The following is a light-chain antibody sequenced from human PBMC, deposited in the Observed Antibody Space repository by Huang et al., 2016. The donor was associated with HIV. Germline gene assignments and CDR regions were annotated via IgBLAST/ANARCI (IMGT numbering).Light chain of an antibody. Sequence: EIVLTQSPATLSLSPGERATLSCGASQSVSSYLAWYQQKPGLAPRLLIYDASNRATGSPDRFSGRGSGTDFTLTISRLEPEDFAVYYCQQYGTLPRTFGQGTRLEIK. V-gene: IGKV3D-20*01. CDR3: QQYGTLPRT. CDR1: QSVSSY. CDR2: DAS. J-gene: IGKJ5*01.